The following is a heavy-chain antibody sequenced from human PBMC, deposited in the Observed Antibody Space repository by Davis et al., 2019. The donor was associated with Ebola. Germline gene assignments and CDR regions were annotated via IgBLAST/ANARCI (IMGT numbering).Heavy chain of an antibody. CDR2: MNPNSGNT. CDR1: GYTFTNYD. V-gene: IGHV1-8*01. J-gene: IGHJ4*02. CDR3: AREMTRYRYGSVLD. Sequence: AASVKVSCKASGYTFTNYDVNWVRQATGQGLEWMGWMNPNSGNTGYAQKFQGRVTMTRNTSISTAYMELSSLNSEDTAVYYCAREMTRYRYGSVLDWGQGTLVTVSS. D-gene: IGHD3-16*02.